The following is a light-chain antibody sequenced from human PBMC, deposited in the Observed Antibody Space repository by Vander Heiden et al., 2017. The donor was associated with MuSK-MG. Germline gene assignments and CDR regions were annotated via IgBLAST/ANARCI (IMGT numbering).Light chain of an antibody. CDR1: QSVISY. CDR2: AAS. V-gene: IGKV1-39*01. CDR3: QQRYSIPT. J-gene: IGKJ1*01. Sequence: DIQMTQSPSSLSASVGARISITCRASQSVISYLNWYQQKPGNAPKLLIYAASSLQSVVPSMFSGSGSGTYITLTISSLQPEDSATYYCQQRYSIPTFGQGTKVEIK.